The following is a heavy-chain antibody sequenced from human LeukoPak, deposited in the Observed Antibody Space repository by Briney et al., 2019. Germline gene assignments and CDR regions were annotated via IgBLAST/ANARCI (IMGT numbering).Heavy chain of an antibody. J-gene: IGHJ4*02. CDR3: ARSTDWYYDYVWGSYLLDY. D-gene: IGHD3-16*02. CDR2: IYHSGST. V-gene: IGHV4-38-2*02. CDR1: GGSISSGDYY. Sequence: SETLSLTCTVSGGSISSGDYYWGWIRQPPGKGLEWIGSIYHSGSTYYNPSLKSRVTISVDTSKNQFSLKLSSVTAADTAVYYCARSTDWYYDYVWGSYLLDYWGQGTLVTVSS.